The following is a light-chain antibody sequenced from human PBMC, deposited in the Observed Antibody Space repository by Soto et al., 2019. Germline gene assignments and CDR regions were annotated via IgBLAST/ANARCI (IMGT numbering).Light chain of an antibody. CDR2: KVS. V-gene: IGKV2-30*01. CDR3: MQATHWPIT. CDR1: HSLVYSDGIAY. Sequence: DVVMTQSPLSLPVTLGQPASISCRSHHSLVYSDGIAYFSWFQQEPGRSPRSLIYKVSNRASGVPARFSGSGSGTDCALKISRVEADDVGVYYCMQATHWPITFGQGTRLEI. J-gene: IGKJ5*01.